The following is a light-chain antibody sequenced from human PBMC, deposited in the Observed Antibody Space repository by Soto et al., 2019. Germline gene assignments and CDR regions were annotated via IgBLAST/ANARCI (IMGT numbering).Light chain of an antibody. CDR3: RSYTSSSTRV. J-gene: IGLJ2*01. Sequence: QSVLTQPASVSGSPGQSITISCTGTSSDVGGYNYVSWYQQHPGKAPKLMIYEVSKRPSGVSNRFSGSKSGNTASLTISGLQAEDEADYYCRSYTSSSTRVFGGGTKLTVL. V-gene: IGLV2-14*01. CDR2: EVS. CDR1: SSDVGGYNY.